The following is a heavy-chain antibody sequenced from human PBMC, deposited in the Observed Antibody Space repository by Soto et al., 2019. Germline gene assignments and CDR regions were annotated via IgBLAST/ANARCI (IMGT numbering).Heavy chain of an antibody. CDR3: GREGYTFGPGAVSGAFDI. D-gene: IGHD1-1*01. CDR1: GYTFTQYY. CDR2: INPSSDST. Sequence: ASVKVSCKASGYTFTQYYMHWVRQAPGQGLEWMGIINPSSDSTTYAQKFLGTVTMTRDTSTSTVYMELSSLRSGDTAVYYCGREGYTFGPGAVSGAFDIWGQGTMVTVSS. J-gene: IGHJ3*02. V-gene: IGHV1-46*03.